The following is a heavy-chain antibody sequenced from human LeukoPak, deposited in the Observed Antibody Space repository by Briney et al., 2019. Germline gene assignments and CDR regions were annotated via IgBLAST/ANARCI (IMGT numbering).Heavy chain of an antibody. J-gene: IGHJ3*02. D-gene: IGHD1-26*01. Sequence: ASVKVSCKASGGTFSSYAISWVRQAPGQGLEWMGGIIPTFGTANYAQKFQGRVTITADKSTSTAYMELSSLRSEDTAVYYCAGSGSYWSGAFDIWGQGTMVTVSS. CDR2: IIPTFGTA. CDR1: GGTFSSYA. CDR3: AGSGSYWSGAFDI. V-gene: IGHV1-69*06.